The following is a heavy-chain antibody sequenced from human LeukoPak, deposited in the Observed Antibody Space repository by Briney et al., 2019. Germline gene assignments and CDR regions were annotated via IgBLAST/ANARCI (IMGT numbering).Heavy chain of an antibody. V-gene: IGHV3-48*04. CDR2: ISSSGSTI. CDR1: GFTFSSYG. D-gene: IGHD3-22*01. CDR3: ARDSYGYYFDY. J-gene: IGHJ4*02. Sequence: GGSLRLSCAASGFTFSSYGMHWVRQAPGKGLEWVSYISSSGSTIYYADSVKGRFTISRDNAKNSLSLQMNSLRAEDTAVYYCARDSYGYYFDYWGQGTLVTVSS.